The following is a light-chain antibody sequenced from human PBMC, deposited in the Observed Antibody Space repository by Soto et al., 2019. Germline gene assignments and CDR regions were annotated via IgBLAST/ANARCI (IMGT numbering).Light chain of an antibody. J-gene: IGKJ1*01. CDR2: AAS. Sequence: DIQVPESPSSLSATVGDRVTITCRASQSISSYLNWYQQKPGKAPKLLIYAASSLQSGVPSRFSGSGSGTDFTLTISSLQPEDFATYYCQQSYSTPWTFGQGTKVDI. V-gene: IGKV1-39*01. CDR1: QSISSY. CDR3: QQSYSTPWT.